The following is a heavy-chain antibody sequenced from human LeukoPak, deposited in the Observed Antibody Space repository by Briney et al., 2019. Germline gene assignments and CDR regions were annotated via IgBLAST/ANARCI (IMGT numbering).Heavy chain of an antibody. Sequence: SETLSLTCTVSGGSISSYYWSWIRQPPGKGLEWIGYIYYSGSTNYNPSLKSRVTISVDTSKNQFSLKLSSVTAADTAVYYCARGEGIVATILHASDIWGQGTMVTVSS. CDR3: ARGEGIVATILHASDI. D-gene: IGHD5-12*01. V-gene: IGHV4-59*01. CDR2: IYYSGST. CDR1: GGSISSYY. J-gene: IGHJ3*02.